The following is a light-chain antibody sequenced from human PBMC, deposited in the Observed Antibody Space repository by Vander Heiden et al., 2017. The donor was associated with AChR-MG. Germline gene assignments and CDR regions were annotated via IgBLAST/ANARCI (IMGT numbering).Light chain of an antibody. Sequence: QTVVTQEPSLTVSPGGTVTLTCASSTGAVTSGYYPNWFQQKPGQAPRALIYSTSNKYSWTPGRFSGSLRGGKAVLTLSGVQPEDEAEYYCLLYYGGAQKVFGGGTKLTVL. CDR3: LLYYGGAQKV. CDR1: TGAVTSGYY. J-gene: IGLJ2*01. CDR2: STS. V-gene: IGLV7-43*01.